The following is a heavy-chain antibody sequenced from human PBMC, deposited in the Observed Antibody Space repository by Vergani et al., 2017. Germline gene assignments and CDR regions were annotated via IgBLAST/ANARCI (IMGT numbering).Heavy chain of an antibody. D-gene: IGHD3-22*01. Sequence: EVQLVQSGAEVTTPGESLRLSCTRSGYRFPRYWISCVRQMPGKGLAWVGGIDPSDSYTNYSPSFQVHVTISADKSISTAYLQWSSLKASDTAMYYCARLISTWFDPWGQGTLVTVSS. V-gene: IGHV5-10-1*01. CDR2: IDPSDSYT. J-gene: IGHJ5*02. CDR3: ARLISTWFDP. CDR1: GYRFPRYW.